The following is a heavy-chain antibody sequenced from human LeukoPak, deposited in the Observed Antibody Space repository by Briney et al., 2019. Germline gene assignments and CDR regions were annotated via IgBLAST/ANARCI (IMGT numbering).Heavy chain of an antibody. D-gene: IGHD1-26*01. Sequence: VASVKVSCKASGYLFTGYYMHWVRQAPGQGLEWMGRINPNSGGTNYAQKFQGRVTMTRDTSISTAYMELSRLRSDDTAVYYCARDLYGATDFDYWGEGTLLTVSS. CDR1: GYLFTGYY. J-gene: IGHJ4*02. CDR2: INPNSGGT. CDR3: ARDLYGATDFDY. V-gene: IGHV1-2*06.